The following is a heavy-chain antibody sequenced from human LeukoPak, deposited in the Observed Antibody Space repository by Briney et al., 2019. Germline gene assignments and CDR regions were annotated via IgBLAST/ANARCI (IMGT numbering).Heavy chain of an antibody. CDR1: GGTFRNYS. V-gene: IGHV1-69*05. Sequence: SSVKVSCKASGGTFRNYSVSWVRQAPAQGLEWMGGIVPIFRSGNYAQNFHDRVTITTDESMITVYMELSSLTSDDTAVYYCAREANSRTMNRGARREYNWFDPWGQGTLVTVSS. D-gene: IGHD1-26*01. CDR3: AREANSRTMNRGARREYNWFDP. CDR2: IVPIFRSG. J-gene: IGHJ5*02.